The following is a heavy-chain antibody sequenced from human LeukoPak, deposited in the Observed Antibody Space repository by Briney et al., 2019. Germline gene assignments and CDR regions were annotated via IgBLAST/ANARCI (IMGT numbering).Heavy chain of an antibody. V-gene: IGHV1-2*02. CDR1: GYTFTGYY. CDR3: ARTGDHDGSGYYYYPVDY. CDR2: INPNSGGT. Sequence: ASVKVSCKASGYTFTGYYMHWVRQAPGQGLEWMGWINPNSGGTNYAQKFQGRVTMTRDTSISTAYMELSRLRSDDTAVYYCARTGDHDGSGYYYYPVDYWGQGTLVTVSS. D-gene: IGHD3-22*01. J-gene: IGHJ4*02.